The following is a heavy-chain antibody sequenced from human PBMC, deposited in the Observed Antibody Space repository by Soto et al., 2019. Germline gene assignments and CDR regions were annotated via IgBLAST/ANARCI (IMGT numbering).Heavy chain of an antibody. CDR1: GFTFSSYG. CDR3: AKDAGSYLDY. CDR2: ISYDGSNK. V-gene: IGHV3-30*18. J-gene: IGHJ4*02. Sequence: GGSLRLSCAASGFTFSSYGMHWVRQAPGKGLEWVAVISYDGSNKYYADSVKGRFTISRDNSKNTLYLQMNSLRAEDTAVYYCAKDAGSYLDYWGQGTLVTVSS. D-gene: IGHD1-26*01.